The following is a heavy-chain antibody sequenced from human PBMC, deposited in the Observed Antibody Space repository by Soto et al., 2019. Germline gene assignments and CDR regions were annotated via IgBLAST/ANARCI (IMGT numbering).Heavy chain of an antibody. CDR1: GYTFTSYY. CDR2: INPSGGST. J-gene: IGHJ6*02. Sequence: GASVKVSCKASGYTFTSYYMHWVRQAPGQGLEWMGIINPSGGSTSYAQKFQGRVTMTRDTSTSTVYMELSSLRSEDTAVYYCARDLLSRTNHYYGMDVWGQGTTVTVSS. V-gene: IGHV1-46*01. CDR3: ARDLLSRTNHYYGMDV.